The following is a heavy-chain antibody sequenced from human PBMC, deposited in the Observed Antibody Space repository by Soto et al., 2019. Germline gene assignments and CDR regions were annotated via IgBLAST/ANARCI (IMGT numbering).Heavy chain of an antibody. CDR1: GFTFSSYA. Sequence: GGSLRLSCAASGFTFSSYAMHWVRQAPGKGLEWVAVISYDGSNKYYADSVKGRFTISRDNSKSTLYLQMNSLRAEDTAVYYCASAYYYDSSAHYWGQGTLVTVSS. CDR3: ASAYYYDSSAHY. V-gene: IGHV3-30-3*01. J-gene: IGHJ4*02. D-gene: IGHD3-22*01. CDR2: ISYDGSNK.